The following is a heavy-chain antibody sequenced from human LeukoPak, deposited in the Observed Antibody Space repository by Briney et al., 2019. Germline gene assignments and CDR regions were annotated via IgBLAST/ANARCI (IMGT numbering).Heavy chain of an antibody. Sequence: PGGSLRLSCAASGFTFSSYSMNWVRQAPGKGLEWISYISSSTTSMSYADSVKGRFTISRDNAKNSLFLQMDSLRDEDTAVYYCATYAYWGQGTLVTVSS. J-gene: IGHJ1*01. CDR1: GFTFSSYS. CDR3: ATYAY. CDR2: ISSSTTSM. V-gene: IGHV3-48*02.